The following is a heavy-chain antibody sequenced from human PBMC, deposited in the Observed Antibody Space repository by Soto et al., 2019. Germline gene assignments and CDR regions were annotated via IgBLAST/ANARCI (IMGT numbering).Heavy chain of an antibody. CDR3: ATDLXRLIVVVPAATAAAFDI. CDR1: GYTLTELS. Sequence: GASVKVSCKVSGYTLTELSMHWVRQAPGKGLEWMGGFDPEDGETIYTQKFHGRVTMTEDTSTDTAYMELSSLRSKDTAMYYCATDLXRLIVVVPAATAAAFDIWGQGTMVTVSS. J-gene: IGHJ3*02. V-gene: IGHV1-24*01. CDR2: FDPEDGET. D-gene: IGHD2-2*01.